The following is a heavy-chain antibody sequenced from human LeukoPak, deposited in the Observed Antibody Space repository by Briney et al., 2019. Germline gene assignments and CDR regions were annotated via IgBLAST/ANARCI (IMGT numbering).Heavy chain of an antibody. Sequence: TSETLSLTCTVSGGSISSSSYYWGWIRQPPGKGLEWIGSIYYSGSTYYNPSLKSRVTTSVDTSKNQFSLKLNSVTAADTAMYYCARVEVDWFDPWGQGTLVTVSS. CDR2: IYYSGST. CDR3: ARVEVDWFDP. J-gene: IGHJ5*02. CDR1: GGSISSSSYY. V-gene: IGHV4-39*07. D-gene: IGHD5-24*01.